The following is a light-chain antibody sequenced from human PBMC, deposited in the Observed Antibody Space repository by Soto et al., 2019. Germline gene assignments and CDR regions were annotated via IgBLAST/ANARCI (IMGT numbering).Light chain of an antibody. CDR2: VVS. J-gene: IGLJ1*01. Sequence: QSALTQPASVSGAPGQSITISCTGTSSDVGGYNYVSWYQQHPGKAPKLMIYVVSNRPSGVSNRFSGSKSGNTASLTISGLQAEDESDYYCSSYTSSRTSVFGTGTKVTVL. CDR3: SSYTSSRTSV. V-gene: IGLV2-14*01. CDR1: SSDVGGYNY.